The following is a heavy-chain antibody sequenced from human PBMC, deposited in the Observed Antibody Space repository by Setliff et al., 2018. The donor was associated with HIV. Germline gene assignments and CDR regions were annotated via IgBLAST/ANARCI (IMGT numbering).Heavy chain of an antibody. V-gene: IGHV4-59*01. CDR1: GGSISGYY. D-gene: IGHD3-10*01. Sequence: ASETLSLTCSVSGGSISGYYWNWVRQPPGKGLEWMGYIYYSGSTDYNPALKRRVTISLDTSKNQFSLKPSSVTAGETAVYYCARGLTSRRGNWFDPWGQGTLVTVSS. CDR3: ARGLTSRRGNWFDP. CDR2: IYYSGST. J-gene: IGHJ5*02.